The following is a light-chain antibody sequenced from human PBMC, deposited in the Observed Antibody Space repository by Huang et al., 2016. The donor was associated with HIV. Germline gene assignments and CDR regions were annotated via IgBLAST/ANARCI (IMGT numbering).Light chain of an antibody. Sequence: DIVMTQTPLSLSVTPGQPASISCKSTQSLLHSDGKTYLYWYLQKAGQPPQLLIYEVSNRFSGVSERVSGSGSGTDFTLKISRVEADDVGVYYCMETLHLPRITFGPGTIVDIK. CDR1: QSLLHSDGKTY. V-gene: IGKV2D-29*01. CDR3: METLHLPRIT. CDR2: EVS. J-gene: IGKJ3*01.